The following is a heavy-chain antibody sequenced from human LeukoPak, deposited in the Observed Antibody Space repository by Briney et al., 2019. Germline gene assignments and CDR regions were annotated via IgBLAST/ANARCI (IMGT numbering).Heavy chain of an antibody. CDR3: AKDLLSSSWYHFDY. V-gene: IGHV3-23*01. J-gene: IGHJ4*02. D-gene: IGHD6-13*01. CDR1: GFTFSSYA. CDR2: ISGSGGST. Sequence: GGSLRLSCGASGFTFSSYAMSSVRQAPGKGLEWVSAISGSGGSTYYADSVKGGFTISRDNSKNTLYLQMNSLRAEDTAVYYCAKDLLSSSWYHFDYWGQGTLVTVST.